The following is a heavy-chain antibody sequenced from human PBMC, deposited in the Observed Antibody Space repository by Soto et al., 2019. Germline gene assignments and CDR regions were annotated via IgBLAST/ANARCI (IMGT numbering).Heavy chain of an antibody. Sequence: PGGSLRLSCAASGFTFSRYWMHWVRQAPGKGPVWVSRIKSDGSSTSYADSVKGRFTISRDNAKNTLYLQMNSLRAEDTAVYYCAGVIAAAGSLFYFDYWGQGILVTAPQ. J-gene: IGHJ4*02. D-gene: IGHD6-13*01. V-gene: IGHV3-74*01. CDR1: GFTFSRYW. CDR2: IKSDGSST. CDR3: AGVIAAAGSLFYFDY.